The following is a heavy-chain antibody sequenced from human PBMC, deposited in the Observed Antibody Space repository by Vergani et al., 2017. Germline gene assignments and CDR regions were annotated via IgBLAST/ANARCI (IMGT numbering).Heavy chain of an antibody. CDR1: GESIRSGSHY. CDR3: ARSRPYCTSGSCPAI. D-gene: IGHD2-15*01. V-gene: IGHV4-61*02. CDR2: IHTGGST. Sequence: QVQLQESGPGLVKPSQTLSLTCTVSGESIRSGSHYWSWIRPPAGKGPEWIGHIHTGGSTDLNPSLKRRVSISVETSKSQFSLKLNSVTVADTAVYYCARSRPYCTSGSCPAIWGQGTLVTVSS. J-gene: IGHJ4*02.